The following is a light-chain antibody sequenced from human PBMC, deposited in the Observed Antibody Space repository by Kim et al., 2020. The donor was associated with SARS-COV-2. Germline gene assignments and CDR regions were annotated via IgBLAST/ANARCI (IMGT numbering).Light chain of an antibody. J-gene: IGKJ2*01. CDR3: QQYGSSPLT. CDR1: QSVSSSY. CDR2: GAS. V-gene: IGKV3-20*01. Sequence: LSPGERATLSCRASQSVSSSYLDWCQQKPGQAPRLLIHGASSRATGIPDRFSGSGSGTDFSLTISRLEPEDFAVYYCQQYGSSPLTFGQGTKLEI.